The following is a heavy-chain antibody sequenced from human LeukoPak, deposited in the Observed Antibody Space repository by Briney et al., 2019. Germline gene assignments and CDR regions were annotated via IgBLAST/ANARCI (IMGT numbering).Heavy chain of an antibody. Sequence: GGSLRLSCAASGFTFSSYWMHWVRQAPGKGLVWVSRINSDGSSTSYADSVKGRFTISRDNAKNTLYLQMNSLRAEDTAVYYCARAKDDTAMEFDYWGQGTLVTVSS. CDR3: ARAKDDTAMEFDY. CDR2: INSDGSST. CDR1: GFTFSSYW. J-gene: IGHJ4*02. D-gene: IGHD5-18*01. V-gene: IGHV3-74*01.